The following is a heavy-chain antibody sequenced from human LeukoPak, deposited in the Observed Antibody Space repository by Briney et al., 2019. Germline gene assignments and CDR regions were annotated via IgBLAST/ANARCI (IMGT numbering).Heavy chain of an antibody. Sequence: SGGSLRLSCAASGFTFSNAWMSWVRQAPGKGLEWVGRIKSKTDGGTTDYAAPVKGRFTISRDDSKNTLYLQMNSLKTEDTAVYYCTTDYDSSYYYYYMDVWAKGPRSPSP. J-gene: IGHJ6*03. CDR1: GFTFSNAW. D-gene: IGHD3-22*01. CDR3: TTDYDSSYYYYYMDV. CDR2: IKSKTDGGTT. V-gene: IGHV3-15*01.